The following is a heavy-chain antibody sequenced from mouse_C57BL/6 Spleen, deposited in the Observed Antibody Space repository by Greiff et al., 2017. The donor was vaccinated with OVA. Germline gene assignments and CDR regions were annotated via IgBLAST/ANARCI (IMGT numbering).Heavy chain of an antibody. J-gene: IGHJ4*01. CDR2: ISYSGST. V-gene: IGHV3-8*01. CDR3: ARSSDGYYVGYYAMDY. CDR1: GYSITSDY. Sequence: VQLQQSVPGLAKPSQTLSLTCSVTGYSITSDYWNWIRKFPGNKLEYMGYISYSGSTYYNPSLKSRISITRDTSKNQYYLQLNSVTTEDTATYYCARSSDGYYVGYYAMDYWGQGTSVTVSS. D-gene: IGHD2-3*01.